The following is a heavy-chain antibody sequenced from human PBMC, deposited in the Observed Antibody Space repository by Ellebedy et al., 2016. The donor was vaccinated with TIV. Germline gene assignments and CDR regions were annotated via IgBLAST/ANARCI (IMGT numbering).Heavy chain of an antibody. J-gene: IGHJ4*02. Sequence: MPSETLSLTCTVSGGSILNYYWTWIRQPPGKGLEWIGYIYYTGSTNYNPSLKSRVTDSVDTSKNQFSLKVSSVTAADTAVYYCARGLYGSDLPDYWGQGTLVTVSS. CDR2: IYYTGST. D-gene: IGHD3-10*01. CDR3: ARGLYGSDLPDY. V-gene: IGHV4-59*12. CDR1: GGSILNYY.